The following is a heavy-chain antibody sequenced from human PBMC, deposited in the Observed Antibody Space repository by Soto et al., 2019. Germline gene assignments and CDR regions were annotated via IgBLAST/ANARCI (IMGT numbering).Heavy chain of an antibody. D-gene: IGHD7-27*01. Sequence: SETLSLTCTVSGGSISSSSYYWGWIRQPPGKGLEWIGSIYYSGSTNYNPSLKSRVTISVDTSKNQFSLKLSSVTAADTAVYYCARGWGKVYFDYWGQGTLVTVSS. J-gene: IGHJ4*02. CDR1: GGSISSSSYY. CDR2: IYYSGST. CDR3: ARGWGKVYFDY. V-gene: IGHV4-39*07.